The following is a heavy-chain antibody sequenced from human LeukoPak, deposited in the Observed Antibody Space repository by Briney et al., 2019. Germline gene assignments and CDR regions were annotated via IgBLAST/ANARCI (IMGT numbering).Heavy chain of an antibody. J-gene: IGHJ6*03. Sequence: GASVKVSCKASGGSFSSYAVSWVRQAPGQGLEWMGGIIPMSATADYAQRFQDRVTITADESTRTVYMEMSSLRSDDTAVYYCARAATGARSAYMDVWGKGTTVAVSS. CDR1: GGSFSSYA. CDR2: IIPMSATA. V-gene: IGHV1-69*01. D-gene: IGHD6-6*01. CDR3: ARAATGARSAYMDV.